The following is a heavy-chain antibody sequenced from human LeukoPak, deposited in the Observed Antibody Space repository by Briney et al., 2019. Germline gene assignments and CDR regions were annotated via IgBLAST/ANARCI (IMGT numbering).Heavy chain of an antibody. D-gene: IGHD3-22*01. CDR1: GYTFTSYY. J-gene: IGHJ4*02. Sequence: ASVKASCKASGYTFTSYYMHWVRQAPGQGLEWMGIINPSGGSTSYAQKFQGRVTMTRGTSTSTVYMELSSLRSEDTAVYYCARDMIRGYYDSSGYYSFDYWGRGTLVTVSS. CDR2: INPSGGST. V-gene: IGHV1-46*01. CDR3: ARDMIRGYYDSSGYYSFDY.